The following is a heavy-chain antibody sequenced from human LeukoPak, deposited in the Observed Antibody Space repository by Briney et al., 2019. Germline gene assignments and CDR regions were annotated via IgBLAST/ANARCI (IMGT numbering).Heavy chain of an antibody. V-gene: IGHV1-8*03. CDR3: ATDILTGDFKVFDY. Sequence: ASVKVSCKASGYTFTGYYMHWVRQATGQGLEWMGWMNPNSGNTGYAQKFQGRVTITRNTSISTAYMELSSLRSEDTAVYYCATDILTGDFKVFDYWGQGTLVTVSS. CDR1: GYTFTGYY. CDR2: MNPNSGNT. J-gene: IGHJ4*02. D-gene: IGHD3-9*01.